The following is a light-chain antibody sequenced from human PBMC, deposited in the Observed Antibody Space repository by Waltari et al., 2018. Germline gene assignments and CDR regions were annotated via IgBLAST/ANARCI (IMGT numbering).Light chain of an antibody. CDR1: QSVSSS. V-gene: IGKV3-15*01. J-gene: IGKJ4*01. CDR2: GAS. Sequence: IVMTQSPATLSLSPGERATLSSRASQSVSSSLAWYQQKPGQAPRLLIYGASSRATGIPDRFSGSGSGTDFTLTISSLEPEDVAVYDCLQRSNWPLTFGGGTKVEIK. CDR3: LQRSNWPLT.